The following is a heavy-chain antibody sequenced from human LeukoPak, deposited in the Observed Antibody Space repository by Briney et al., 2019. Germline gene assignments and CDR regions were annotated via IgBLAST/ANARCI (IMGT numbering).Heavy chain of an antibody. CDR1: GGSFSGYY. CDR3: ARHPSSYGSGRGYFDY. Sequence: SETLSLTCAVYGGSFSGYYWSWIRQPPGKGLEWIGEINHSGSTNYNPSLKSRVTISVDTSKNQFSLKLSSVTAADTAVYYCARHPSSYGSGRGYFDYWGQGTLVTVSS. V-gene: IGHV4-34*01. CDR2: INHSGST. D-gene: IGHD3-10*01. J-gene: IGHJ4*02.